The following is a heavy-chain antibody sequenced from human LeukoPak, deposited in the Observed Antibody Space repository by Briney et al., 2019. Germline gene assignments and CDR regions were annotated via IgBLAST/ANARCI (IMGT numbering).Heavy chain of an antibody. CDR2: INHSGST. CDR1: GGSFSGYY. D-gene: IGHD6-13*01. J-gene: IGHJ4*02. V-gene: IGHV4-34*01. Sequence: PSETLSLTCAVYGGSFSGYYWSWIRQPPGKGLEWIGEINHSGSTNYNPSLKSRVTISVDTSKNQFSLKLSSVTAADTAVYYCASAWIAAARSIDYWGQGTLVTVSS. CDR3: ASAWIAAARSIDY.